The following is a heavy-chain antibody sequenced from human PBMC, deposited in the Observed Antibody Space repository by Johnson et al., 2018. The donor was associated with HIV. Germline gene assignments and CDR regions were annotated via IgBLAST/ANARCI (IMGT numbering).Heavy chain of an antibody. J-gene: IGHJ3*02. D-gene: IGHD6-19*01. V-gene: IGHV3-30-3*01. CDR1: GFTFSSYA. CDR3: AGVRGKRESSSVWYGGAFDI. Sequence: QVQLVESGGGVVQPGRSLRLSCAASGFTFSSYAMHWVRQAPGKGLEWVAFISYDGSNKYHSGSVKGRFTISRDNSKNTLYLQMNSLRPEDTAVYFCAGVRGKRESSSVWYGGAFDIWGQGTMVIVSS. CDR2: ISYDGSNK.